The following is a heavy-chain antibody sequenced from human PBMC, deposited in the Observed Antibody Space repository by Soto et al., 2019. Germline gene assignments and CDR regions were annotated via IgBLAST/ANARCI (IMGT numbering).Heavy chain of an antibody. D-gene: IGHD3-3*02. Sequence: QVQLQESGPGLVKPSGTLSLTCAVSGGSISSSNWWSWVRQPPGKGLEWIGEIYHVGSTNYNPSLKSRVTISVDKSNNQFSLKLSSVTAADMAVYYCARVLGNDAFDIWGQGTMVTVSS. CDR3: ARVLGNDAFDI. V-gene: IGHV4-4*02. CDR2: IYHVGST. CDR1: GGSISSSNW. J-gene: IGHJ3*02.